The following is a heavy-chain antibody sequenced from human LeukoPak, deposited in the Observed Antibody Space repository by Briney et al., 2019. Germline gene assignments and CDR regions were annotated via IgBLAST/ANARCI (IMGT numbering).Heavy chain of an antibody. V-gene: IGHV4-39*07. J-gene: IGHJ4*02. CDR2: IYYTGST. CDR3: ARDRSYYSDTGTDY. CDR1: GGSISSNSYY. D-gene: IGHD3-22*01. Sequence: SETLSLTCTVSGGSISSNSYYWGWIRQSPGKGLEWIANIYYTGSTYYNPSLKSRITISVDTSKSQFSLELSSVTAADTAIYYCARDRSYYSDTGTDYWGQGALVTVSS.